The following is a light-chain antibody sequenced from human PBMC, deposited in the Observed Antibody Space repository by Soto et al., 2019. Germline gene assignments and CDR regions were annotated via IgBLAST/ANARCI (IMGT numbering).Light chain of an antibody. J-gene: IGLJ2*01. Sequence: QSVLTQPASVSGSPGQSITISCTGTSSDVGRYNLVSWYQQHPGKAPKLMIYEGTERPSGVSNRFSASKSANTASLPISGLQAEDEAHYHCSSYAGSGTFVFGGGTKLTVL. V-gene: IGLV2-23*01. CDR3: SSYAGSGTFV. CDR2: EGT. CDR1: SSDVGRYNL.